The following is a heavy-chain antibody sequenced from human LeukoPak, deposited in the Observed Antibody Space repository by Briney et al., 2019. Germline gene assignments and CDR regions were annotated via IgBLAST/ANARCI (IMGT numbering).Heavy chain of an antibody. CDR1: GYTFTSYY. V-gene: IGHV1-46*01. CDR3: ARDIVGYYYMDV. CDR2: INPSGGST. J-gene: IGHJ6*03. D-gene: IGHD1-26*01. Sequence: ASVKVSCKASGYTFTSYYMHWVRQAPGQGLEWMGIINPSGGSTSYAQKFQGRVTMTRDMSTSTVYMELSSLRSEDTAVYYCARDIVGYYYMDVWGKGTTVTVSS.